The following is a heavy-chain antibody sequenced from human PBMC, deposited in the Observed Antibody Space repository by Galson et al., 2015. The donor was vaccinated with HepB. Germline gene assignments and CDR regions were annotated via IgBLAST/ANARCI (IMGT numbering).Heavy chain of an antibody. Sequence: SLRLSCAASGVTIPSYSMNWVRKAPGKGLEWLAYIRAGSTTIYYADSLKGRFTISRDNAKNFLYLHMNSLRGEDTAVYYCARNPSSYDYYNMDVWGHGTTVTVSS. CDR2: IRAGSTTI. CDR1: GVTIPSYS. CDR3: ARNPSSYDYYNMDV. V-gene: IGHV3-48*01. J-gene: IGHJ6*02.